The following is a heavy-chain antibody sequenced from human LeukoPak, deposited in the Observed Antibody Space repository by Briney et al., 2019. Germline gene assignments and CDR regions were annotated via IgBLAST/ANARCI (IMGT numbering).Heavy chain of an antibody. V-gene: IGHV1-69*13. Sequence: ASVKASCKASGGTFSSYAISWVRQAPGQGLEWMGGIIPIFGTANYAQKFQGRVTITADESTSTAYMELSSLRSEDTAVYYCARERGDDYGDSDTLSDAFDIWGQGTMVTVSS. D-gene: IGHD4-17*01. CDR3: ARERGDDYGDSDTLSDAFDI. CDR2: IIPIFGTA. CDR1: GGTFSSYA. J-gene: IGHJ3*02.